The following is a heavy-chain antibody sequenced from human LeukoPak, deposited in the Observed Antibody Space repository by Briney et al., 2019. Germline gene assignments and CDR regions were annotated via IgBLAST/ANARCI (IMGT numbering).Heavy chain of an antibody. CDR2: ISPGGGTT. Sequence: PGGSLRLSCAVSGFTFSNEAMGWVRQLRGGGLEWVSTISPGGGTTYYAESMKGRFTISRDNSKSTLYLQMNSLRAEDTAVYYCAKVIVPATTWLEGVGLLDYWGQGTLVTVSS. D-gene: IGHD2-2*01. J-gene: IGHJ4*02. V-gene: IGHV3-23*01. CDR3: AKVIVPATTWLEGVGLLDY. CDR1: GFTFSNEA.